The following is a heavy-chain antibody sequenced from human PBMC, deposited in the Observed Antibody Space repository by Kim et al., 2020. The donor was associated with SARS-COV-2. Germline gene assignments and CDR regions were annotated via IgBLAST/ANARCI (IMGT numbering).Heavy chain of an antibody. J-gene: IGHJ4*02. Sequence: GGSLRLSCAASGFTFSSYGMHWVRQAPGKGLEWVAVIWYDGSNKYYADSVKGRFTISRDNSKNTLYLQMNSLRAEDTAVYYCAKGGSGYDPTPHNDSNWGQGTLVTVSS. CDR1: GFTFSSYG. CDR3: AKGGSGYDPTPHNDSN. CDR2: IWYDGSNK. D-gene: IGHD5-12*01. V-gene: IGHV3-33*06.